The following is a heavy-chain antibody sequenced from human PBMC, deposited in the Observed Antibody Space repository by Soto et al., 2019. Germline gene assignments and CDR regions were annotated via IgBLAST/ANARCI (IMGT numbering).Heavy chain of an antibody. CDR1: GFHFGDFG. CDR2: ISHDGSDK. V-gene: IGHV3-30*03. J-gene: IGHJ6*02. Sequence: GGSLSLSCASSGFHFGDFGVHWLRQAPGKGLEWVAVISHDGSDKFYADSVKARFTISRDNAKNSLYLQMNSLRAEDTAVYYCARDGTSGSSGSYYYYYYGMDVWGQGTTVTVSS. CDR3: ARDGTSGSSGSYYYYYYGMDV. D-gene: IGHD6-19*01.